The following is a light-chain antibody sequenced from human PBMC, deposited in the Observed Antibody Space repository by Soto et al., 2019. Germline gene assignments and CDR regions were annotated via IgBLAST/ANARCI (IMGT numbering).Light chain of an antibody. V-gene: IGLV2-11*01. CDR2: DVS. Sequence: QSALTQPRSVSGSPGQSVTISCTRTSSDVGGYNYVSWYQQHPGKAPKLMIYDVSKWPSGVPDRFSGSKSGNTASLTISGLQAEDEADYYCCSYAGNSLWVFGGGTQLTVL. CDR3: CSYAGNSLWV. J-gene: IGLJ3*02. CDR1: SSDVGGYNY.